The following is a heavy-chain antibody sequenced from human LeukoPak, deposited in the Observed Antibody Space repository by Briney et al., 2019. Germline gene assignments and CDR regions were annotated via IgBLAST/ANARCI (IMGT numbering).Heavy chain of an antibody. J-gene: IGHJ6*03. CDR3: ARDLNNDYYYYMDV. CDR2: ISISSSYT. Sequence: PGGSLRLSCAASGFTFSSYSMNWVRDAPGKGLEWVSSISISSSYTHYAHSVKGRFTISRDNAKNSLYLQMNSLRAEDTAVYYCARDLNNDYYYYMDVCGKGDTVTASS. D-gene: IGHD1-14*01. V-gene: IGHV3-21*01. CDR1: GFTFSSYS.